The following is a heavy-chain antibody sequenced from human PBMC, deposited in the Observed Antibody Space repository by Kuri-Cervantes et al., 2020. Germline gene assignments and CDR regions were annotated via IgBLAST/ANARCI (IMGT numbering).Heavy chain of an antibody. CDR3: ARDLRGSSCF. CDR1: GFTFSTSS. V-gene: IGHV3-48*04. CDR2: ISRSSSAI. D-gene: IGHD6-13*01. Sequence: GESLKISCAASGFTFSTSSMNWVRQAPGKGLEWISYISRSSSAIYYADSVKGRFTISRDNAKNSLYLQMNNLGAEDTALYYCARDLRGSSCFWGQGALVTVSS. J-gene: IGHJ4*02.